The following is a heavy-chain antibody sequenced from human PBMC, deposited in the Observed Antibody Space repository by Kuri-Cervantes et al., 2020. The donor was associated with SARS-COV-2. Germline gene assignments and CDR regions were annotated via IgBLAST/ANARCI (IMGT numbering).Heavy chain of an antibody. CDR1: GGTFSSYA. D-gene: IGHD6-19*01. J-gene: IGHJ6*01. CDR3: ATAVAAEFPRYYYYGMDV. V-gene: IGHV1-24*01. Sequence: ASVKVSCKASGGTFSSYAISWVRQAPGQGLEWMGGFDPEDGETIYAQKFQGRVTMTEDTSTDTAYMELSSLRSEDTAVYYCATAVAAEFPRYYYYGMDVWGQGTTVTVSS. CDR2: FDPEDGET.